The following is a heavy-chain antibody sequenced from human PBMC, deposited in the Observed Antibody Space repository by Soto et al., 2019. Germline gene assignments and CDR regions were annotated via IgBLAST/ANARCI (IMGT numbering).Heavy chain of an antibody. CDR2: IYHSGST. J-gene: IGHJ5*02. CDR1: GTSISRTFW. Sequence: SETLSLTCAVSGTSISRTFWWTWVRQPPGKALEWIGEIYHSGSTKYNPSLKSRVTISVDKSNNQFSLELRAVTAADTALYYCATLPPRIVVVKTEIPTWGQGSLVTVSS. CDR3: ATLPPRIVVVKTEIPT. V-gene: IGHV4-4*02. D-gene: IGHD2-15*01.